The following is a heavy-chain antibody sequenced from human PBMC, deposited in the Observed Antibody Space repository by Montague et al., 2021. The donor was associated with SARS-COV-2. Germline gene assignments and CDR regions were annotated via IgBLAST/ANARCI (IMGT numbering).Heavy chain of an antibody. J-gene: IGHJ4*02. CDR3: ARDARGGDFGGY. Sequence: SETLSLTCTAPGDSISSYYWSWIRQSPGKGLEWIGKIDFSGTTNYNPSLKSRVTISVDTSKNQFSLQLSSVTAADAAVYYCARDARGGDFGGYWGQGILVTVSS. CDR2: IDFSGTT. V-gene: IGHV4-59*01. CDR1: GDSISSYY. D-gene: IGHD2-21*02.